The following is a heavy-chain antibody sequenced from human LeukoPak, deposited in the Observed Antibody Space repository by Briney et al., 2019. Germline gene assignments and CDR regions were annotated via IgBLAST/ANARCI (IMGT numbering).Heavy chain of an antibody. D-gene: IGHD2-21*01. CDR2: IWYDGHNN. CDR1: GFTFSKYG. CDR3: AREWGLIAVAGGPGY. Sequence: GGSLRLSCVASGFTFSKYGMHWVRQAPGKGLQWLAIIWYDGHNNYYADSVKGRFAISRDNSKNTLFLEMNDLNAEDTAVYYCAREWGLIAVAGGPGYWGQGTLVTVSS. V-gene: IGHV3-33*01. J-gene: IGHJ4*02.